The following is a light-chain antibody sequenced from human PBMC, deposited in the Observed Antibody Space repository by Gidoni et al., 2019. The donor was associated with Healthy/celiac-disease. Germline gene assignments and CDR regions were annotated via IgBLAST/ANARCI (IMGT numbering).Light chain of an antibody. CDR1: SSDAGGYNS. CDR2: EVS. V-gene: IGLV2-14*01. CDR3: SSYTSSSTLYV. Sequence: SALTQPPSVSGSPGQSTPISCTGTSSDAGGYNSVSWYQQHPGKAPKLMLYEVSNRPSGVPDRFSGSKSGNTASLTSSGLQAEDEADYYCSSYTSSSTLYVFGTGTKVTVL. J-gene: IGLJ1*01.